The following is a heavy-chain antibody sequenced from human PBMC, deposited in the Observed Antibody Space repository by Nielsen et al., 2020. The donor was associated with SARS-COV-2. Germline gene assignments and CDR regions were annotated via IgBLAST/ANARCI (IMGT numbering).Heavy chain of an antibody. J-gene: IGHJ4*02. CDR1: GFTFSSYW. Sequence: GESLKISCAASGFTFSSYWMSWVRQAPGKGLEWVANIKQDGSEKYYVDSVKGRFTISRDNAKNSLYLQMNSLRAEDTAVYYCARVAFLGIVSDYWGQGTLVTVSS. CDR3: ARVAFLGIVSDY. CDR2: IKQDGSEK. V-gene: IGHV3-7*01. D-gene: IGHD7-27*01.